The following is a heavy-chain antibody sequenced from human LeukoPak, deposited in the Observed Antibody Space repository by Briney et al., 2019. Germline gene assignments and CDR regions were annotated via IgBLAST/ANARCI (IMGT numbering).Heavy chain of an antibody. J-gene: IGHJ4*02. Sequence: GASVKVSCKASGYTFTSYAMHWVRQAPGQRLEWMGWINAGNGNTKYSQEFQGRVTITRDTSTSTVYMELSSLRSEDTAVYYCARAVAGCFDYWGQGTLVTVSS. CDR2: INAGNGNT. CDR1: GYTFTSYA. V-gene: IGHV1-3*03. CDR3: ARAVAGCFDY. D-gene: IGHD6-19*01.